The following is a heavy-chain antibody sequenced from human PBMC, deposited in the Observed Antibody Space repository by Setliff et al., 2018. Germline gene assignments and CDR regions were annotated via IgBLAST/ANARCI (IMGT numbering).Heavy chain of an antibody. J-gene: IGHJ4*02. CDR3: APHSRSSDWRALDY. Sequence: GGSLRLSCAASGITFSIYSMNWVRQAPGKGPEWVSYISSGSLIIYYADSVKGRFTISRDNAKNSVYLQVNSLRAEDTAVYYCAPHSRSSDWRALDYWGQGTLVTVS. CDR1: GITFSIYS. CDR2: ISSGSLII. V-gene: IGHV3-48*01. D-gene: IGHD2-2*01.